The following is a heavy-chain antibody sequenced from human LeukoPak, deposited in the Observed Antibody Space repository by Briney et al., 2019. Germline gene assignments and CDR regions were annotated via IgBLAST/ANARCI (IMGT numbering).Heavy chain of an antibody. J-gene: IGHJ1*01. CDR1: GYTFTDYY. Sequence: ASVKVSCKTSGYTFTDYYVHWVRQAPGQGLEWMGWISPKRGGTIYAQKCQGRVTMTSDTSITTAYMELNSLTSDDTAVYYCARVEALIATRGDWGQGTLVTVSS. D-gene: IGHD1-7*01. CDR3: ARVEALIATRGD. V-gene: IGHV1-2*02. CDR2: ISPKRGGT.